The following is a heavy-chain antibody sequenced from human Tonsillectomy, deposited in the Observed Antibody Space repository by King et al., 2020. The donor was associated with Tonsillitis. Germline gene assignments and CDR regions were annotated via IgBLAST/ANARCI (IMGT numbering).Heavy chain of an antibody. J-gene: IGHJ3*02. CDR2: IYYSGST. CDR1: GGSISSSSYY. V-gene: IGHV4-39*07. CDR3: ARHGQLVDDAFDI. D-gene: IGHD6-13*01. Sequence: LQLQESGPGLVKPSETLSLTCTVSGGSISSSSYYWGWIRQPPGKGLEWIGSIYYSGSTSYNPSLKSRVTISVDTSKNQFSMKLSSVTAADTAVYYCARHGQLVDDAFDIWGQGTMVTVSS.